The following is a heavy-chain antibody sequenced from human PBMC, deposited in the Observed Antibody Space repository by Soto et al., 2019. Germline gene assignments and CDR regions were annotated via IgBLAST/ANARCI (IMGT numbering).Heavy chain of an antibody. CDR2: ISYDGNNK. CDR3: ARDWGEVLRYYFYGMDV. CDR1: GFTFSRFG. V-gene: IGHV3-30*03. D-gene: IGHD3-16*01. J-gene: IGHJ6*02. Sequence: QVQLVDSGGGVAHPGGSLRLSCAASGFTFSRFGMHWVRQAPGKGLEWVAVISYDGNNKYYADSVRGRFTIARDNSKNTLSLEMNSLRGEDTAVYYCARDWGEVLRYYFYGMDVWGQGTTVTVSS.